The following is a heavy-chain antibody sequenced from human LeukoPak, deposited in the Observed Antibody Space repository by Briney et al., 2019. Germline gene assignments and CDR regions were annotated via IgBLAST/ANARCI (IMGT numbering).Heavy chain of an antibody. Sequence: SETLSLTCTVSGDSMSSYFWNWIRQPPGKGLEWIGYMYYGGSTNYNPSLKSRVTISIDTSKNQFSLKLSSVTAADTAVYYCARASLGKAFDLWGQGTMVTVSS. CDR2: MYYGGST. J-gene: IGHJ3*01. CDR1: GDSMSSYF. D-gene: IGHD1-26*01. CDR3: ARASLGKAFDL. V-gene: IGHV4-59*01.